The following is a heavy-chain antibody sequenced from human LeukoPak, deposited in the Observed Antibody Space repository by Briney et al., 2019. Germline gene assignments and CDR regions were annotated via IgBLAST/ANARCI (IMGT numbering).Heavy chain of an antibody. Sequence: GASVKVSCKASGYTFTSYYMHWVRQAPGQGLEWMGIINPSGGSTSYAQKLQGRVTMTTDTSTSTAYMELRSLRSDDTAVYYCARGVDWFDPWGQGTLVTVSS. CDR1: GYTFTSYY. J-gene: IGHJ5*02. D-gene: IGHD2-15*01. CDR2: INPSGGST. V-gene: IGHV1-46*01. CDR3: ARGVDWFDP.